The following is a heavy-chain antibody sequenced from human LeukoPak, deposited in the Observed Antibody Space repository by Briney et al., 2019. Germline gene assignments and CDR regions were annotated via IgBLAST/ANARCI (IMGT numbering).Heavy chain of an antibody. Sequence: GGSLRLSCAASGLTFGSYWMNWVRQAPGKGLEWVANINQDGSEKYYVDSVKGRFTISRDNTKNSLFLQMNSLRAEDTAVYYCASSYGSGSYPFDYWGQGTLVTVSS. V-gene: IGHV3-7*01. J-gene: IGHJ4*02. CDR2: INQDGSEK. CDR3: ASSYGSGSYPFDY. CDR1: GLTFGSYW. D-gene: IGHD3-10*01.